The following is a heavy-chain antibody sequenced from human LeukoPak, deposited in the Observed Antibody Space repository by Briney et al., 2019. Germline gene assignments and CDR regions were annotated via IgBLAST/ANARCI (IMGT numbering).Heavy chain of an antibody. CDR1: GITFNNTW. J-gene: IGHJ4*02. V-gene: IGHV3-15*01. CDR3: TTTWSSRKGFDY. D-gene: IGHD3-10*01. CDR2: IKSKTDGGTT. Sequence: GGSLRLSYAASGITFNNTWMSWVRQAPGKGLEWVGRIKSKTDGGTTEYAAPVKGRFTISRDDSENTLFLLMDSLKTEDTAVYYCTTTWSSRKGFDYWGQGTLVTVSS.